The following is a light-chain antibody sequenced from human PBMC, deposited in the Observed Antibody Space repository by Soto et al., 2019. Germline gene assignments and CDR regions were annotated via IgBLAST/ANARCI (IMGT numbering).Light chain of an antibody. CDR2: NKH. V-gene: IGLV1-40*01. J-gene: IGLJ1*01. Sequence: QSVLTQPPSVSGAPGQRVTISCTGSSSNIGAGYDVHWYQRLPGTAPKVLIYNKHNRPSGVSDRFSGSKSGTSVSLAITGLQAEDEADYYCQSYDSSLSGSYVFGTGTKVTVL. CDR3: QSYDSSLSGSYV. CDR1: SSNIGAGYD.